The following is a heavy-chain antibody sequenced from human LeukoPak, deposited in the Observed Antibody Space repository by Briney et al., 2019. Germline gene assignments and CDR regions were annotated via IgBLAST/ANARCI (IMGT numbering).Heavy chain of an antibody. J-gene: IGHJ3*02. Sequence: GASVKVSCKASGGTFSSYAISWVRQAPGQGLEWMGGIIPIFGTANYAQKFQGRVTITTDESTSTAYMELSSLRSEDTAVYYCARRSESTAQWLVRWGDAFDIWGQGTMVTVSS. CDR2: IIPIFGTA. CDR1: GGTFSSYA. CDR3: ARRSESTAQWLVRWGDAFDI. V-gene: IGHV1-69*05. D-gene: IGHD6-19*01.